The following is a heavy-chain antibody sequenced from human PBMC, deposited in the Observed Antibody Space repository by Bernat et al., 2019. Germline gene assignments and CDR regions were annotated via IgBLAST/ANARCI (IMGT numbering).Heavy chain of an antibody. CDR1: GFTFSSYG. J-gene: IGHJ6*02. Sequence: QVQLVESGGGVVQPGRSLRLSCAASGFTFSSYGMHWVRQAPGKGLEWVAVIWYDGSNKYYADSVKGRFTISIDNSKNTLYLQMNSLRAEDTAVYYFTRGGYYDILTGYYGHRYGMDVWGQGTTVTVSS. CDR3: TRGGYYDILTGYYGHRYGMDV. V-gene: IGHV3-33*01. D-gene: IGHD3-9*01. CDR2: IWYDGSNK.